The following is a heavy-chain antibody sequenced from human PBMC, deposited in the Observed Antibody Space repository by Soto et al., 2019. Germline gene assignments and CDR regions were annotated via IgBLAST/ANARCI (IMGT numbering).Heavy chain of an antibody. V-gene: IGHV3-30*03. CDR1: GFTFGNFG. CDR3: ARGCSGGTNCFYFDF. CDR2: ISSDGSRK. Sequence: QVQLVESGGGVVQPGRSLRLSCAASGFTFGNFGIHWVRQAPGKGLEWVADISSDGSRKFYADSVKGRFTISRDNSKNTLYLQRNSLRTEDTAVYFCARGCSGGTNCFYFDFWGQGILVTVSS. D-gene: IGHD6-13*01. J-gene: IGHJ4*02.